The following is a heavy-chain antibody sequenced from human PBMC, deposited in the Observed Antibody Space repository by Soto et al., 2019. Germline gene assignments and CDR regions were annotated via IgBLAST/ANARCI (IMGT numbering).Heavy chain of an antibody. D-gene: IGHD3-10*01. CDR1: GGTFSSYA. CDR2: IIPIFGTA. Sequence: QVQLVQSGAEVKKPGSSVKVPCKASGGTFSSYAISWVRQAPGQGLEWMGGIIPIFGTANYAQKFQGRVTITADESTSTAYMELSSLRSEDTAVYYCARETLLWFGEPVSIDYWGQGTLVTVSS. V-gene: IGHV1-69*12. J-gene: IGHJ4*02. CDR3: ARETLLWFGEPVSIDY.